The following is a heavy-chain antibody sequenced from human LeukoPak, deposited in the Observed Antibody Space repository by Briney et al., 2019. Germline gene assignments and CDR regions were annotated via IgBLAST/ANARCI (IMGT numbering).Heavy chain of an antibody. D-gene: IGHD3-22*01. CDR3: ARDPSSYDYDSSGYGEGD. J-gene: IGHJ4*02. V-gene: IGHV4-39*07. CDR2: IYHSGST. CDR1: GGSISSSTSGWGWY. Sequence: PSETLSLTCTVSGGSISSSTSGWGWYWGWIRQPPGKGLEWIGSIYHSGSTYYNPSLKSRVTISVDTSKNQFSLKLSSVTAADTAVYYCARDPSSYDYDSSGYGEGDWGQGTLVTVSS.